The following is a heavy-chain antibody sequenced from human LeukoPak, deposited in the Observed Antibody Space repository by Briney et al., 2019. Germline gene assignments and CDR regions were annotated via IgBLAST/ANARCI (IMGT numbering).Heavy chain of an antibody. D-gene: IGHD2-15*01. CDR3: ARDRPSGSCDY. Sequence: SETLSLTCTVSGGSISSGSYYWSWIRQPTGKGLEWIGRIYTSGSTNYNPSLKSRVTISVDTSKNQFSLKLSSVTAADTAVYYCARDRPSGSCDYWGQGTLVTVSS. V-gene: IGHV4-61*02. CDR2: IYTSGST. CDR1: GGSISSGSYY. J-gene: IGHJ4*02.